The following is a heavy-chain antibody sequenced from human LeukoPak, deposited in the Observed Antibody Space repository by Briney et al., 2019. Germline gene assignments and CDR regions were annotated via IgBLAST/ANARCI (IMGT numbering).Heavy chain of an antibody. J-gene: IGHJ3*02. CDR2: INHSGST. Sequence: SETLSLTCAVYGGSFSGYYWSWIRQPPGKGLEWIGEINHSGSTNYNPSLKSRVTISVDTSKNQFSLKLGSVTAADTAVYYCARGRRPPPKSIAVAGKNAFDIWGQGTMVTVSS. V-gene: IGHV4-34*01. D-gene: IGHD6-19*01. CDR1: GGSFSGYY. CDR3: ARGRRPPPKSIAVAGKNAFDI.